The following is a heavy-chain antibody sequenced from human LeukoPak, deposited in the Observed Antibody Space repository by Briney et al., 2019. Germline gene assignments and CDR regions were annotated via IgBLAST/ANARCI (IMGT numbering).Heavy chain of an antibody. CDR2: IRYDGSNK. CDR1: GFTFSSYG. V-gene: IGHV3-33*08. Sequence: PGRSLRLSCAASGFTFSSYGMHWVRQAPGKGLEWVAFIRYDGSNKYYADSVKGRFTISRDNSKNTLYLQMNSLRAEDTAVYYCAKMLGYQLEYWGQGTLVTVSS. D-gene: IGHD2-2*01. J-gene: IGHJ4*02. CDR3: AKMLGYQLEY.